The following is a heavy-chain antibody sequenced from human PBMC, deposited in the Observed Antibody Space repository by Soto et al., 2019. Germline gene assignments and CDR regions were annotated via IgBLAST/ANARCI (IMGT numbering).Heavy chain of an antibody. CDR2: INPSGGST. J-gene: IGHJ4*02. V-gene: IGHV1-46*01. Sequence: QVQLVQSGAEVKKPGASVKVSCKASGYTFTSYYMHWVRQAPGQGLEWMGIINPSGGSTRYAQKFQGRVTMTRETSTSTVDMGLSSLRSEDTAVYYCARGLIYDSSGYYFDYWGQGTLVTVSS. CDR1: GYTFTSYY. D-gene: IGHD3-22*01. CDR3: ARGLIYDSSGYYFDY.